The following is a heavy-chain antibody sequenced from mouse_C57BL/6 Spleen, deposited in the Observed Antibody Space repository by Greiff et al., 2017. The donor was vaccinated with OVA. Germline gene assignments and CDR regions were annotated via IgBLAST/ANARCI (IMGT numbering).Heavy chain of an antibody. CDR1: GYTFTSYW. J-gene: IGHJ4*01. CDR3: ARWMMDD. V-gene: IGHV1-64*01. CDR2: IHPNSGST. Sequence: VQLQQPGAELVKPGASVKLSCKASGYTFTSYWMHWVKQRPGQGLEWIGMIHPNSGSTNYNENLKCKATLTVDKSSSTAYMQLSSQTSGDCAVYYCARWMMDDWGKGTSVTVSS.